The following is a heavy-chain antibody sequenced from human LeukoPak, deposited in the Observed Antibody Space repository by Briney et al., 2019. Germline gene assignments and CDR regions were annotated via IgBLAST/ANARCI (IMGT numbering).Heavy chain of an antibody. J-gene: IGHJ2*01. D-gene: IGHD4-17*01. CDR3: ATTSTVTPLWYFDL. CDR1: GFTFSSFA. Sequence: GGSLRLSCAASGFTFSSFAMSWVRQAPGKGLEWVSATGGSGVSTYYANSVKGRFTISRDNSKNILYLQMNSLRAEDTAMYYCATTSTVTPLWYFDLWGRGTLVTVSS. V-gene: IGHV3-23*01. CDR2: TGGSGVST.